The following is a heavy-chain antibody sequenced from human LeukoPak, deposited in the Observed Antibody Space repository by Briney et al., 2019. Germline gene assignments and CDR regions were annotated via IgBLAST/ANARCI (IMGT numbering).Heavy chain of an antibody. CDR3: ARDRGWRTSGYYLYHFDY. J-gene: IGHJ4*02. CDR1: GFTFSSYW. V-gene: IGHV3-7*01. Sequence: GGSLRLSCAASGFTFSSYWMNWARQAPGKGLEWVASINHNGNVNYYVDSVKGRFTISRDNAKNSLYLEMSSLRVEDTAVYYCARDRGWRTSGYYLYHFDYWGQGTLVTFAS. D-gene: IGHD3-22*01. CDR2: INHNGNVN.